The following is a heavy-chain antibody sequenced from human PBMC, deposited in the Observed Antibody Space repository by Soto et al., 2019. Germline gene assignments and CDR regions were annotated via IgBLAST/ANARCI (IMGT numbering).Heavy chain of an antibody. CDR2: IIPIPDIT. Sequence: QVQLVQSGAEVRKPGSSVKVSCKAPGGTFSTYIISWVRQAPGQGLEWMGRIIPIPDITNYAQKFQGRVTGTADRCTSTAYMELTSLKSEGTAVYDCARDRITTRGDAFDLWGQGTMVTVSS. J-gene: IGHJ3*01. V-gene: IGHV1-69*08. CDR1: GGTFSTYI. CDR3: ARDRITTRGDAFDL. D-gene: IGHD3-3*01.